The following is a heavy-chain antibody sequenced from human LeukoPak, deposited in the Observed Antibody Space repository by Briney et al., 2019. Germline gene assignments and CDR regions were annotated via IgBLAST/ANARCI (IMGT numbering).Heavy chain of an antibody. D-gene: IGHD3-10*01. CDR2: VSHSGST. CDR3: ARVDTVRGVMGYWYFDL. J-gene: IGHJ2*01. V-gene: IGHV4-4*02. CDR1: GASISSSNW. Sequence: SETLSLTCAVSGASISSSNWWSWVRQPPGKGLEWIGEVSHSGSTNYNPSLKSRVTISVDTSKNQFSLKLSSVTAADTAVYYCARVDTVRGVMGYWYFDLWGRGTLVTVSS.